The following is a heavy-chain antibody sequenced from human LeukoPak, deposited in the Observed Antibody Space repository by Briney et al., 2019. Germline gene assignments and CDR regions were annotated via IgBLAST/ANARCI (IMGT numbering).Heavy chain of an antibody. CDR1: GFTFSSYA. V-gene: IGHV3-23*01. CDR3: AKGSYYDSSGSFYFDY. D-gene: IGHD3-22*01. CDR2: ISGSDDNT. J-gene: IGHJ4*02. Sequence: GGSLRLSCAASGFTFSSYAMSWVRLAPGKGLEWVSGISGSDDNTYYADSVKGRFTISRDNSKNTLYVQVNSLGTEDTAAYYCAKGSYYDSSGSFYFDYWGQGTLVTVSS.